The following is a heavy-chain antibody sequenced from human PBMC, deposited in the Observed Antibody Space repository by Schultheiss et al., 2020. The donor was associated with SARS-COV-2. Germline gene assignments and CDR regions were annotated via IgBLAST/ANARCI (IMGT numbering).Heavy chain of an antibody. CDR3: ARRGDARSSGWYGDAFDI. J-gene: IGHJ3*02. CDR2: IWYDGSNK. D-gene: IGHD6-19*01. Sequence: GGSLRLSCAASGFTFSSYGMHWVRQAPGKGLEWVAVIWYDGSNKYYADSVKGRFTISRDNSKNTLYLQMNSLRAEDTAVYYCARRGDARSSGWYGDAFDIWGQGAMVTVSS. V-gene: IGHV3-33*08. CDR1: GFTFSSYG.